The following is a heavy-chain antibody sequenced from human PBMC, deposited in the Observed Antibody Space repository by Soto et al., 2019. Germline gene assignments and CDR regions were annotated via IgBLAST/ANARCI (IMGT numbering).Heavy chain of an antibody. D-gene: IGHD2-2*01. CDR3: ARAGRVPAAPFDP. V-gene: IGHV3-74*01. Sequence: PGGSLRLSCAASGFTFSSYWMHWVRQAPGKGQVWDSRINSDESSTSYADNEKGRFTITRDNAKNTQNLQINSLRDEDKTVYYCARAGRVPAAPFDPWGQGTLVTVSS. CDR1: GFTFSSYW. CDR2: INSDESST. J-gene: IGHJ5*02.